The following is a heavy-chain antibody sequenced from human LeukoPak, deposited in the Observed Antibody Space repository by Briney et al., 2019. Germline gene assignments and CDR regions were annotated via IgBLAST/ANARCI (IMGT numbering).Heavy chain of an antibody. V-gene: IGHV1-2*06. CDR3: ARVRGSYYEDY. CDR2: INPNSGGT. J-gene: IGHJ4*02. CDR1: GYTFTGYY. Sequence: ASVTVSCTASGYTFTGYYMHWVRQAPGQGLEWMGRINPNSGGTNYAQKFQGRVTMTRDTSISTAYMELSRLRSDDTAVYYCARVRGSYYEDYWDQGTLVTVSS. D-gene: IGHD1-26*01.